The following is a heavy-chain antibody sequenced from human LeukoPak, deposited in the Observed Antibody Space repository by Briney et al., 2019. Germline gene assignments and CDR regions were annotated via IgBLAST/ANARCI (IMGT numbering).Heavy chain of an antibody. J-gene: IGHJ5*02. CDR1: GDSISNHY. D-gene: IGHD3-3*02. CDR3: ARARSIFRWFDP. Sequence: PSETLSLTCTVSGDSISNHYWSWIRQPPGKGLEWIGNIYYSGSTNYNPSLKSRVTISVGASKKQFSLKLSSVTAADTAVYYCARARSIFRWFDPWGQGTLVTVSS. V-gene: IGHV4-59*11. CDR2: IYYSGST.